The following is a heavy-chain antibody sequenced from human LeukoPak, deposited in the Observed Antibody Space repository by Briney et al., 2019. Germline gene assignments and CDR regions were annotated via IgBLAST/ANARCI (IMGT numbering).Heavy chain of an antibody. D-gene: IGHD3-9*01. V-gene: IGHV3-21*01. CDR3: ARVSYDDILTGYSYFDY. Sequence: GGSLRLSCAASGFTFSSYSMNWVRQAPGKGLEWVSSISSSSSYIYYADSVKGRFTISRDNAKNSLYLQMNSLRAEDTAVYYCARVSYDDILTGYSYFDYWGQGTLVTVSS. CDR2: ISSSSSYI. CDR1: GFTFSSYS. J-gene: IGHJ4*02.